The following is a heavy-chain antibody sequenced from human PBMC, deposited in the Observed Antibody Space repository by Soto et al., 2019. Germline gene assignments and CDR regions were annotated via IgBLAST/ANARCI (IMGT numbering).Heavy chain of an antibody. CDR2: ISGSGGST. CDR3: AKGGPYYYDSSGYYDY. D-gene: IGHD3-22*01. J-gene: IGHJ4*02. Sequence: EVQLLESGGGLVQPGGSLRLSCAASGFTFSSYAMSWVRQAPGKGLEWVSAISGSGGSTYYADSVKGRFTISRDNSKNTLYLQMNSLRAEDTAVYYCAKGGPYYYDSSGYYDYWGPGTLVTVSS. CDR1: GFTFSSYA. V-gene: IGHV3-23*01.